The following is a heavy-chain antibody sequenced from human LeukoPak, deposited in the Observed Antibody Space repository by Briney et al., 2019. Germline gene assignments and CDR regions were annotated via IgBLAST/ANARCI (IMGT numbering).Heavy chain of an antibody. J-gene: IGHJ4*02. Sequence: SSVKVSCKASGYTFTGYDINWVRQATGQGLEWMGWMNPNSANTGYAQKFQGRVTMTRNTSISTAYMELSSLRSEDTAMYYCARGRDILTGYYNDYWGQGTLVTVSS. CDR2: MNPNSANT. V-gene: IGHV1-8*01. CDR3: ARGRDILTGYYNDY. CDR1: GYTFTGYD. D-gene: IGHD3-9*01.